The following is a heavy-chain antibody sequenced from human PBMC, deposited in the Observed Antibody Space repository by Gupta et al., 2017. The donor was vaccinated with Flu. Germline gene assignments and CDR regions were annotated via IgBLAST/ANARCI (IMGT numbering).Heavy chain of an antibody. J-gene: IGHJ4*02. CDR2: IKSKTNGGTT. D-gene: IGHD3-16*01. V-gene: IGHV3-15*01. CDR1: GITFSNSW. Sequence: EVQLVESGGGLVKPGGSLRLSCAASGITFSNSWMSWVRQAPGRGLEWVGRIKSKTNGGTTAYAATVRGRFTISRDDSKNTLYLEMNRLKTEDTAGYYCFTDRTYSPVDHWGQGALVTVSS. CDR3: FTDRTYSPVDH.